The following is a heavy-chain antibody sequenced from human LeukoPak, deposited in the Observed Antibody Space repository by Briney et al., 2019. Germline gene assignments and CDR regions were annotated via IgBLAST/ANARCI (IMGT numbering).Heavy chain of an antibody. CDR1: GFSFSSFW. CDR2: IKDDGSVK. V-gene: IGHV3-7*03. Sequence: GGSLRLSCTASGFSFSSFWMSWVRQAPGKGLEWMANIKDDGSVKNHVDSLKGRFSISRDNARNSLYLQISSLRAEDTAVYYCAREVVATASAFDCWGQGTLVTVSS. D-gene: IGHD2-21*01. CDR3: AREVVATASAFDC. J-gene: IGHJ4*02.